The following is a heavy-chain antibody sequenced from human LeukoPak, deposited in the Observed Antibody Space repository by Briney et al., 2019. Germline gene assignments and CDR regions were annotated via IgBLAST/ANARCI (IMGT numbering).Heavy chain of an antibody. V-gene: IGHV1-69*05. CDR3: ARGGSAEQLVHGEYYYYYMDV. D-gene: IGHD6-13*01. CDR2: IIPIFGTA. J-gene: IGHJ6*03. Sequence: SVMVSCKASGGTFSSYAISWVRQAPGQGLEWMGGIIPIFGTANYAQKFQGRVTITTDESTSTAYMELSSLRSEDTAVYYCARGGSAEQLVHGEYYYYYMDVWGKGTTVTVSS. CDR1: GGTFSSYA.